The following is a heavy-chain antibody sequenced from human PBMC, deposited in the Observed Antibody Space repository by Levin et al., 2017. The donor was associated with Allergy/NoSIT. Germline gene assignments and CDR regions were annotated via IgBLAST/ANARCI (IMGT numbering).Heavy chain of an antibody. V-gene: IGHV3-23*01. J-gene: IGHJ4*02. CDR2: ISGSGGST. CDR1: GFTFSSYA. D-gene: IGHD5-12*01. CDR3: GKDQGYSGDDPYEY. Sequence: GGSLRLSCAASGFTFSSYAMSWVRQAPGKGLEWVSVISGSGGSTYYADSVKGRFTISRDNSKNTLSLQMNSVRAEDTAIDYCGKDQGYSGDDPYEYWGQGTLVTVSS.